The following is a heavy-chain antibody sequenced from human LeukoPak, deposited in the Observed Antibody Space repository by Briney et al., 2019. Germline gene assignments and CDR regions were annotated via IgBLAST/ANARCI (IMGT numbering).Heavy chain of an antibody. V-gene: IGHV3-49*04. J-gene: IGHJ4*02. CDR2: IRRRAYGGAA. CDR1: GFAFDDFD. CDR3: SRNGLVDFDY. Sequence: GGSLRLSCTTSGFAFDDFDMSWVRQPAGKGLEWVGFIRRRAYGGAAEYTASVKGRFIISRDDSKGIAYLQMNSLKTEDTAVYYCSRNGLVDFDYWGQGARVIVSP.